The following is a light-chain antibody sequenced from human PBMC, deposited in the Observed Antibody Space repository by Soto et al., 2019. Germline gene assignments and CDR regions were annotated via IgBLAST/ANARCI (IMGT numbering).Light chain of an antibody. V-gene: IGLV2-14*03. CDR3: SSYTSNATSV. CDR2: EVS. CDR1: SSDVGGYNY. J-gene: IGLJ1*01. Sequence: QSALTQPASVSGSPGQSITISCTGTSSDVGGYNYVSWYQQHPGKGPKLMIYEVSNRPSGVSNRFSGSKSGNTANLTISGLQAEDEADYYCSSYTSNATSVFGTGTKVTV.